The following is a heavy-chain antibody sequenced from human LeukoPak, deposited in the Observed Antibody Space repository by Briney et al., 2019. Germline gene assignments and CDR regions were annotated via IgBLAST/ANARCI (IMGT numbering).Heavy chain of an antibody. V-gene: IGHV3-11*05. CDR1: GFTFSDYY. CDR3: ARGKTMGLFDY. CDR2: ISSSSSYT. Sequence: GGSLRLSCVASGFTFSDYYMSWIRQAPGKGLEWVSYISSSSSYTNYADSVKGRFTISRDNARSSLYLQMNSLRAEDTAVYYCARGKTMGLFDYWGQGTLVTVSS. J-gene: IGHJ4*02. D-gene: IGHD4/OR15-4a*01.